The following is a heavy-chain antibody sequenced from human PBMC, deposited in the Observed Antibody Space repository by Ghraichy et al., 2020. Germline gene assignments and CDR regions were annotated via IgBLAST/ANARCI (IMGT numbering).Heavy chain of an antibody. CDR2: IRNKANSHTT. Sequence: GGSLRLSCAASGFTFSDHYIDWVRQAPGKGLEWFGRIRNKANSHTTEYAASVKGRFTISRDDSKNEVYLQMDSLETEDTAVYYCIRPLVGATRGFEYWGQGTLVTVSS. CDR3: IRPLVGATRGFEY. D-gene: IGHD1-26*01. J-gene: IGHJ4*02. CDR1: GFTFSDHY. V-gene: IGHV3-72*01.